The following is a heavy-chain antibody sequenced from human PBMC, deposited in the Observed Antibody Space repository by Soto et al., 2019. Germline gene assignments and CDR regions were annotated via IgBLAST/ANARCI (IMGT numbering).Heavy chain of an antibody. CDR1: GYTFTSYA. V-gene: IGHV1-3*01. CDR3: ARDYYYYDSSSMDV. Sequence: VASVKVSCKASGYTFTSYAMHWVRQAPGQRLEWMGWVNAGNGNTKYSQKFQGRVTITRDTSASTAYMELSSLRSEDTAVYYCARDYYYYDSSSMDVWGQGTTVTVYS. D-gene: IGHD3-22*01. J-gene: IGHJ6*02. CDR2: VNAGNGNT.